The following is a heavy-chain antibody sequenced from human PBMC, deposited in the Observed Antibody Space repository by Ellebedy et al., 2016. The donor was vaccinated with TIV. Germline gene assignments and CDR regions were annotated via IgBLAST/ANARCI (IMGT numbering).Heavy chain of an antibody. Sequence: MPSETLSLTCAVYGGSFSDYYWGWIRQPPGKGLEWIGSIYYSGTTYYNPSLKRRVTISVDTSKNQFSLKLISVTAADTAVYYCARHGLSGIPAVDYWGRGTLVTVSS. CDR2: IYYSGTT. CDR1: GGSFSDYY. J-gene: IGHJ4*02. CDR3: ARHGLSGIPAVDY. D-gene: IGHD3-10*01. V-gene: IGHV4-39*01.